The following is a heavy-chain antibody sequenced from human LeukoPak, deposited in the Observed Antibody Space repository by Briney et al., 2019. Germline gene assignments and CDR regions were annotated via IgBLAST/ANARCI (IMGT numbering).Heavy chain of an antibody. CDR2: ISSSGTA. Sequence: SETLSLTCTVSGDSLSDNYWGWIRQPPGKGLECVGYISSSGTAYNPSLKSRLTISMDTSKSQFSLTLSSVTAADTAVYYCARHVYGKGMYVWGKGTTVTVSS. D-gene: IGHD4-17*01. CDR3: ARHVYGKGMYV. V-gene: IGHV4-59*08. CDR1: GDSLSDNY. J-gene: IGHJ6*04.